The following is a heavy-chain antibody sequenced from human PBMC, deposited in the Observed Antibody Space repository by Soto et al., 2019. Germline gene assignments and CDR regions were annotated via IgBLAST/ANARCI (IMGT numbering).Heavy chain of an antibody. CDR1: GGTFSSYA. CDR3: ARQPNSSGWYPKLYWYFDL. CDR2: IIPIFGTA. J-gene: IGHJ2*01. D-gene: IGHD6-19*01. Sequence: SVKVSCKASGGTFSSYAISWVRQAPGQGLEWMGGIIPIFGTANYAQKFQGRVTITADESTSTAYMELSSLRSEDTAVYYRARQPNSSGWYPKLYWYFDLWGRGTLVTVSS. V-gene: IGHV1-69*13.